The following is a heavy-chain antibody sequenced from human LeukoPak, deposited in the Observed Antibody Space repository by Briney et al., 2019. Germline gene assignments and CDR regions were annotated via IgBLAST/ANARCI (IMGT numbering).Heavy chain of an antibody. CDR1: GGSISSSSYY. CDR2: IYYSGST. Sequence: PSETLSLTCTVSGGSISSSSYYWGWIRQPPGKGLEWIGSIYYSGSTNYNPSLKSRVTISVDTSKNQFSLKLSSVTAADTAVYYCARVGDFWSGYSLYYFDYWGQGTLVTVSS. J-gene: IGHJ4*02. CDR3: ARVGDFWSGYSLYYFDY. D-gene: IGHD3-3*01. V-gene: IGHV4-39*07.